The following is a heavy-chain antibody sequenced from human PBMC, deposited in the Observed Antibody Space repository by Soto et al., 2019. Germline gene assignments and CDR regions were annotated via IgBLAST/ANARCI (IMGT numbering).Heavy chain of an antibody. CDR3: AKDRPGYGDYNDFDY. Sequence: PGGPLRLSCAASGFTFSGYAMSWVRQAPGKGLEWVSAISGSGGSTYYADSVKGRFTISRDNSKNTLYLQMNSLRAEDTAVYYCAKDRPGYGDYNDFDYWGQGTLVTVSS. CDR2: ISGSGGST. V-gene: IGHV3-23*01. D-gene: IGHD4-17*01. J-gene: IGHJ4*02. CDR1: GFTFSGYA.